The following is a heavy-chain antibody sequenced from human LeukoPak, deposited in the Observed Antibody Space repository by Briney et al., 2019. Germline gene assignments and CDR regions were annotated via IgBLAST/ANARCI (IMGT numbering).Heavy chain of an antibody. Sequence: GGSLRLSCAASGFTFSSYSMNWVRQAPGKGLEWVSSISSSSSYIYYADSVKGRFTISRDNAKNSLYLQMNSLRAEDTAVYYCARGYIPPYCSGGSCYGNWYFDLWGRGTLVTVSS. V-gene: IGHV3-21*01. CDR3: ARGYIPPYCSGGSCYGNWYFDL. J-gene: IGHJ2*01. CDR2: ISSSSSYI. D-gene: IGHD2-15*01. CDR1: GFTFSSYS.